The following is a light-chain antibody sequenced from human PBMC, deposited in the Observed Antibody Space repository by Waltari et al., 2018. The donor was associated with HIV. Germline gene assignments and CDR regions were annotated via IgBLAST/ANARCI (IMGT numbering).Light chain of an antibody. V-gene: IGLV1-44*01. J-gene: IGLJ2*01. CDR2: SNT. CDR3: AAWDDSLNGVV. CDR1: NSNIGSNT. Sequence: QSVLTQPPSASGTPGQRVTISCSGSNSNIGSNTVNWYQQLPGTAPKLLIYSNTQRPSGGPARFSGSKSGTSASLAISGLQSEDEADYYCAAWDDSLNGVVFGGGTKLTVL.